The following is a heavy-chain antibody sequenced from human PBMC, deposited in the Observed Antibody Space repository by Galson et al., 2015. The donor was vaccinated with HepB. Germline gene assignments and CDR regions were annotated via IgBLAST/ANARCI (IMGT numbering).Heavy chain of an antibody. V-gene: IGHV4-61*01. J-gene: IGHJ5*02. Sequence: ETLSLTCAVSGASVTSDISYWTWIRQPPGKRLEYVGHIDHSGDTFYNPSLKGRVAISLDTSKNQFSLNVKSVTPSDAAGYYCARGLKESAKSGGGGWLDPWGQGTLATVSS. D-gene: IGHD3-10*01. CDR2: IDHSGDT. CDR1: GASVTSDISY. CDR3: ARGLKESAKSGGGGWLDP.